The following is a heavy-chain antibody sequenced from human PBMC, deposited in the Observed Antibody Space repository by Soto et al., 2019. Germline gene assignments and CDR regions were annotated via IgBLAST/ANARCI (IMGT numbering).Heavy chain of an antibody. CDR1: GGSFSNYG. D-gene: IGHD3-9*01. J-gene: IGHJ6*02. CDR3: ARARNYVLLTVREYALDV. Sequence: QVQLVQSGAEVKKPGSSVRVSCKASGGSFSNYGISWVRQAPGQGLEWMGGIMPIFGTANYAQKFQGRVTISADELTSTASLELSSLSSDDTAIYFCARARNYVLLTVREYALDVWGQGTTVTVS. V-gene: IGHV1-69*01. CDR2: IMPIFGTA.